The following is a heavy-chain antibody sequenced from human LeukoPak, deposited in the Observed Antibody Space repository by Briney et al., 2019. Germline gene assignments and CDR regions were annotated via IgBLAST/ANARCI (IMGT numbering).Heavy chain of an antibody. Sequence: ASVKVSCKASGYTFTSYDINWVRQATGQGLEWMGWMNPNSGNTGYAQKFQGRVTMTRNTSISTVYMELSSLRSEDTAVYYCARSFHNWNAGEGFDYWGQGTLVTVSS. CDR2: MNPNSGNT. CDR1: GYTFTSYD. V-gene: IGHV1-8*01. J-gene: IGHJ4*02. D-gene: IGHD1-20*01. CDR3: ARSFHNWNAGEGFDY.